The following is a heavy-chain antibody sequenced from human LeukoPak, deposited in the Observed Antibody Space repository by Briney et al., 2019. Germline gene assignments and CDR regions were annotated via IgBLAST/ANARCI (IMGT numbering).Heavy chain of an antibody. CDR2: IIPILGIA. CDR3: ARVGGGLNNSSGYYYGY. J-gene: IGHJ4*02. Sequence: SVKVSCKASGGTFSSYAISWVRQAPGQGLEWMGRIIPILGIANYAQKFQGRVTITADKSTSTAYMELSSLRSEDTAVYYCARVGGGLNNSSGYYYGYWGQGTLVTVSS. V-gene: IGHV1-69*04. D-gene: IGHD3-22*01. CDR1: GGTFSSYA.